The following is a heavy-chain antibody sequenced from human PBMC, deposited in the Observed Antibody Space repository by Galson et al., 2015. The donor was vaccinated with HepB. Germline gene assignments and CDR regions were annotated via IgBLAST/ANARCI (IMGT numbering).Heavy chain of an antibody. D-gene: IGHD1-26*01. CDR2: IYDSGST. Sequence: ETLSLTCTVSSDSVTGSTYYWGWIRQPPGKGLEWIGSIYDSGSTYYSPSLESRVTISVDTSKNQFSLKLNSVTAADTAVYYCVGYHPGTGYFDLWGRGTLVTVSS. CDR3: VGYHPGTGYFDL. V-gene: IGHV4-39*01. CDR1: SDSVTGSTYY. J-gene: IGHJ2*01.